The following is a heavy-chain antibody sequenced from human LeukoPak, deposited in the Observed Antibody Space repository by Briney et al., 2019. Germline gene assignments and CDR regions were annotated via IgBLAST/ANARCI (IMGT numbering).Heavy chain of an antibody. J-gene: IGHJ4*02. CDR3: ARAGSYRYKPIFDY. D-gene: IGHD3-16*02. V-gene: IGHV4-34*01. CDR2: INHSGST. CDR1: GFTFSNYA. Sequence: GSLRLSCAASGFTFSNYAMSWVRQPPGKGLEWIGEINHSGSTNYNPSLKSRVTISVDTSKNQFSLKLSSVTAADTAVYYCARAGSYRYKPIFDYWGQGTLVTVSS.